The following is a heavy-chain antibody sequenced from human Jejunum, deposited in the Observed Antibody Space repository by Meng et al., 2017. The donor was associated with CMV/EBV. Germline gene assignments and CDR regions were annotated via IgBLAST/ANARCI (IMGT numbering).Heavy chain of an antibody. CDR1: GGSFSGYY. J-gene: IGHJ1*01. Sequence: LTCAVYGGSFSGYYWSWIRQSPGKGLEWIGEINHSGSTNYNPSLKSRVTISVDTSKNQFSLKLSSVTAADTAVYYCARGGRGSYFLHWGQGILVTVSS. V-gene: IGHV4-34*01. CDR2: INHSGST. CDR3: ARGGRGSYFLH. D-gene: IGHD1-26*01.